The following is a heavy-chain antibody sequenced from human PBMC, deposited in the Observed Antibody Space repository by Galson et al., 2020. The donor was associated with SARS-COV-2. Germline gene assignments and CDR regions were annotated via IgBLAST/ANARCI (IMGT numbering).Heavy chain of an antibody. D-gene: IGHD2-2*01. V-gene: IGHV4-31*03. CDR3: ARVRYCDTTRCFVHSEPFEY. Sequence: SETLSLTCTVSGASITRGVYYWSWVRQHPGKGLEWLGYIYHSGSTYYNPSLQSRLTMSVDTSKNQFSLRLTSVTAADTAVYYCARVRYCDTTRCFVHSEPFEYWGQGTLVTVSS. CDR1: GASITRGVYY. J-gene: IGHJ4*02. CDR2: IYHSGST.